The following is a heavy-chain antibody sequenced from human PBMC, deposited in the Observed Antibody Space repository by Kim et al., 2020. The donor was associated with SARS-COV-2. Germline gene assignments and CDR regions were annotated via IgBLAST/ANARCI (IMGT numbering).Heavy chain of an antibody. CDR2: ISGSGGST. CDR1: GFTFSSYA. CDR3: AKSDDYYDSSGYGIFDY. V-gene: IGHV3-23*01. Sequence: GGSLRLSCAASGFTFSSYAMSWVRQAPGKGLEWVSAISGSGGSTYYADSVKGRFTISRDNSKNTLYLQMNSLRAEDTAVYYCAKSDDYYDSSGYGIFDYWGQGTLVTVSS. J-gene: IGHJ4*02. D-gene: IGHD3-22*01.